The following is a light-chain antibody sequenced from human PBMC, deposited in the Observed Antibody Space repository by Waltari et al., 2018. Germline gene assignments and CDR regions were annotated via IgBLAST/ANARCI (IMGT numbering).Light chain of an antibody. Sequence: EIVMTQSPATLSVSPGERATLSCRASQSISSHLAWYQQNPRQAPRPPINGASTRATGIPARFSGSGSGTEFTLTISSLQPEDFAVYYCQQYHNRPPNTFGQGTRLEI. J-gene: IGKJ5*01. CDR2: GAS. CDR3: QQYHNRPPNT. V-gene: IGKV3-15*01. CDR1: QSISSH.